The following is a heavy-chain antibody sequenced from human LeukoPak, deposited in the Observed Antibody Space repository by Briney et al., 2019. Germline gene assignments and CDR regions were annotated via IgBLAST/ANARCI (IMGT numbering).Heavy chain of an antibody. V-gene: IGHV1-8*01. Sequence: ASVKVSCKASGYTFTSYDINWVRQATGQGLEWMGWMNPNSGNTGYAQKFQGRVTMTRNTSISTAYMDLSSLRSEDTAVYYCARGVRFSDFYYYMDVWGQGTTVTVSS. D-gene: IGHD3-3*01. J-gene: IGHJ6*03. CDR1: GYTFTSYD. CDR2: MNPNSGNT. CDR3: ARGVRFSDFYYYMDV.